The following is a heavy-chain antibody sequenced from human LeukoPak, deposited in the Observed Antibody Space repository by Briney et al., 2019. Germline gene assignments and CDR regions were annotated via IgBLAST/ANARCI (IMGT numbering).Heavy chain of an antibody. CDR1: GDSISSYY. Sequence: SETLSLTCTVSGDSISSYYWSWIRKPPGKGLEWIGYIYYSGSTNYNPSLKSRVTISVDTSKNQFSLKLSSVTAADTAVYYCARSYGGHGSYYYYGMDVWGQGTTVTVSS. CDR2: IYYSGST. CDR3: ARSYGGHGSYYYYGMDV. J-gene: IGHJ6*02. D-gene: IGHD4-23*01. V-gene: IGHV4-59*01.